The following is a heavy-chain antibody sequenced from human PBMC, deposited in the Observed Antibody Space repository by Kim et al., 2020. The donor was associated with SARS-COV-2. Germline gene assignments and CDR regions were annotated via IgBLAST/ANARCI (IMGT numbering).Heavy chain of an antibody. J-gene: IGHJ4*02. CDR1: GGTFSSSA. CDR2: IIPILAIT. Sequence: SVKVSCKASGGTFSSSAISWVRQAPGQGLEWMGGIIPILAITNYAQKFQGRVTITAAESTSTAYMELSSLRSEDTAVYYCATGAWYDDFGDYGGVDSWGQGTLVTVSS. CDR3: ATGAWYDDFGDYGGVDS. V-gene: IGHV1-69*10. D-gene: IGHD4-17*01.